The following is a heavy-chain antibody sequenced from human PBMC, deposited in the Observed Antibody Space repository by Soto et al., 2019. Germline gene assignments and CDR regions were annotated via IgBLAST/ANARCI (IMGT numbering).Heavy chain of an antibody. V-gene: IGHV3-23*04. CDR2: ISGTGRST. CDR3: AKGNTSGWYFFDY. Sequence: EVHLVESGGGLVQPGRSLRLSCAASGFTFDHYAMHWVRQAPGKGLEWVSGISGTGRSTFYADSVKDRFTISRDNSKNTVYLQMTSLRAEDTAVYYCAKGNTSGWYFFDYWGQGTLVTVSS. D-gene: IGHD6-19*01. J-gene: IGHJ4*02. CDR1: GFTFDHYA.